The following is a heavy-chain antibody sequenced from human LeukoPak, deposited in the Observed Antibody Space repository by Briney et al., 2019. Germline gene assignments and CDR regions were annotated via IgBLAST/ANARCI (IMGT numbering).Heavy chain of an antibody. CDR2: IKSKTDGGTT. Sequence: GGSLRLPCALSGFIFRNVWMICVRQATGKGGEWVGRIKSKTDGGTTGYAEPAIHRFPIPSEDSKNTAYVQMNSLTTEDTAVYYGTTSLRYCDWFNPYAFDIWGQRTMVTVSS. D-gene: IGHD3-9*01. CDR3: TTSLRYCDWFNPYAFDI. CDR1: GFIFRNVW. J-gene: IGHJ3*02. V-gene: IGHV3-15*07.